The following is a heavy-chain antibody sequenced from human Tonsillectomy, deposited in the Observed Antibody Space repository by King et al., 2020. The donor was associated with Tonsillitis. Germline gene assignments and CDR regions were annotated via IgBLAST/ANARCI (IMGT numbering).Heavy chain of an antibody. CDR3: AIIPDGASDAFDI. V-gene: IGHV5-10-1*03. CDR2: IDPSDSYS. J-gene: IGHJ3*02. CDR1: GNSFTSYW. Sequence: QLVQSGAEVKKPGESLTISCKGSGNSFTSYWISWVRQMPGKGLEWMGRIDPSDSYSNYSPSFQGHVTISADKSIRTAYLQWSSLKASDTAMYYCAIIPDGASDAFDIWGQGTMVTVSS. D-gene: IGHD4-17*01.